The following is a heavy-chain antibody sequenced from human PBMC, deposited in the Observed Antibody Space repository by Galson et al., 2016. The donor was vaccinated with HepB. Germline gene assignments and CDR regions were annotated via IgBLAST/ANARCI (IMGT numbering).Heavy chain of an antibody. CDR2: LTRSGDAT. V-gene: IGHV3-23*01. D-gene: IGHD3-16*01. Sequence: SLRLSCAASGFSFSNSGLSWVRQAPGSGLEWVSGLTRSGDATHYADVVKGRFTISRDNSKNTLYLYMNNLTAGDTAIYYCGKHGGFDYWGQGALVTVSP. CDR3: GKHGGFDY. CDR1: GFSFSNSG. J-gene: IGHJ4*02.